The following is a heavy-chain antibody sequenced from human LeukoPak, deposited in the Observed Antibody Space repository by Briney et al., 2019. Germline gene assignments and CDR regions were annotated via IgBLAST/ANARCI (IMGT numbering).Heavy chain of an antibody. CDR3: AREPCSSTSCYYYYYGMDV. CDR2: ISSSSSTI. V-gene: IGHV3-48*03. J-gene: IGHJ6*02. CDR1: GFTFSSYE. Sequence: PGGSLRLSCAASGFTFSSYEMNWVRQAPGKGLEWVSYISSSSSTIYYADSVKGRFTISRDNAKNSLYLQMNSLRDEDTAVYYCAREPCSSTSCYYYYYGMDVWGQGTTVTVSS. D-gene: IGHD2-2*01.